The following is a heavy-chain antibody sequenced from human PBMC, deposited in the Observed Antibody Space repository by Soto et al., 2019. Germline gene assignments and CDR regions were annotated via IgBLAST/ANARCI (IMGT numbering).Heavy chain of an antibody. CDR3: ASGGTRGWFKGAYDV. D-gene: IGHD6-19*01. CDR2: IIPLFGIP. CDR1: GGTLNKHA. J-gene: IGHJ3*01. Sequence: QVQLVQSGAEVKKPGSSVNVSCRASGGTLNKHAITWVRRAPGLGLEWLGGIIPLFGIPNYTQKFQGRVTITADDSTNTSHMELTSLTSDDTAVYYCASGGTRGWFKGAYDVWGQGTMVTVSS. V-gene: IGHV1-69*01.